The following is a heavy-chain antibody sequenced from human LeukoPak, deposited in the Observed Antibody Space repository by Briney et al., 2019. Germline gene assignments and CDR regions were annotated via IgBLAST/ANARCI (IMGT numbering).Heavy chain of an antibody. CDR1: GYTFTSYD. V-gene: IGHV1-8*03. J-gene: IGHJ3*02. CDR3: ARLDCSSTSCYEGGAFDI. Sequence: ASVKVSCKASGYTFTSYDINGVRQATGQGGEWMGWMNPNSGNTGYAQKFQGRDTITRNTYLNTPYIGVSGLTSEATPGYYCARLDCSSTSCYEGGAFDIWGQGTMVTVSS. CDR2: MNPNSGNT. D-gene: IGHD2-2*01.